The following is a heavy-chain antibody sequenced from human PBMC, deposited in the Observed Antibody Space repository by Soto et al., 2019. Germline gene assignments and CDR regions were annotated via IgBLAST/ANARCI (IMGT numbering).Heavy chain of an antibody. CDR3: SGAESPDTAYFSLY. Sequence: SETLSLTCTVSGGAINSYYWTWIRQPAGKGLEWIGRIYSSGSTKYNPSLQSRVTMSLDTSKNQFSLRLTSVTAADSAVYYCSGAESPDTAYFSLYWGQGTPVTVSS. CDR1: GGAINSYY. CDR2: IYSSGST. V-gene: IGHV4-4*07. J-gene: IGHJ4*02. D-gene: IGHD1-26*01.